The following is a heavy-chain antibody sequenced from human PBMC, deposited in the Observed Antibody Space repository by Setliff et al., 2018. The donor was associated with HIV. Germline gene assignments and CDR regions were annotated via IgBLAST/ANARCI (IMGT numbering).Heavy chain of an antibody. V-gene: IGHV1-69*10. CDR2: IIPILGIA. J-gene: IGHJ4*02. CDR1: GGTFSSYA. Sequence: SVKVSCKASGGTFSSYAISWVRQAPGQGLEWMGGIIPILGIANYAQKFQGRVTITADESTSTAYMELSSLRSEDTAVYYCARDRTFILEWLSHWGQGTLVTVSS. CDR3: ARDRTFILEWLSH. D-gene: IGHD3-3*01.